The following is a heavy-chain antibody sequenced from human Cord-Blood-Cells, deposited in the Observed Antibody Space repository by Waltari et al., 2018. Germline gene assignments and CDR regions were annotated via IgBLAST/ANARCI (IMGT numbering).Heavy chain of an antibody. CDR3: ARGGGSYYFDY. D-gene: IGHD1-26*01. J-gene: IGHJ4*02. V-gene: IGHV3-21*01. CDR1: GFTFSSYS. Sequence: EVQLVESGGGLVKPGGSLRLSCAASGFTFSSYSMNWVRQAPGKGLEWVSSISSSSSYIYYADSVKCRFTISRDNAKNSLYLQMNSLRAEDTAVYYCARGGGSYYFDYWGQGTLVTVSS. CDR2: ISSSSSYI.